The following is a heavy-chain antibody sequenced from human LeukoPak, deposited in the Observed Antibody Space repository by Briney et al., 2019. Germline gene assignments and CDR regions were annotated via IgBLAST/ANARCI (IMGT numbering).Heavy chain of an antibody. J-gene: IGHJ6*03. CDR2: IYYSGST. V-gene: IGHV4-39*01. CDR1: GDSISTSSYY. Sequence: SETLSLTCSVSGDSISTSSYYWGWTRQPPGKGLEWIGTIYYSGSTYYNPSLTSRVTISVDTSKNQFSLKLSSVTAADTAVYYCARHKDYYYSYMDVWGKGTTVTISS. CDR3: ARHKDYYYSYMDV.